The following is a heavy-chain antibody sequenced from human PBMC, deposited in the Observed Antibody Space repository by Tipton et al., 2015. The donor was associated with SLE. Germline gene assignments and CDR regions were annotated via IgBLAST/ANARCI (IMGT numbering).Heavy chain of an antibody. Sequence: QSGAEVKKPGASVKVSCKASGYTFTSYYMHWVRQAPGQGLEWMGIINPSGGSTSYAQKFQGRVTMTRDTSTSTVYMELSSLRSEDTAVYYCATEPLSGKDAFDIWGQGTMVTVSS. J-gene: IGHJ3*02. V-gene: IGHV1-46*01. CDR2: INPSGGST. D-gene: IGHD2-15*01. CDR1: GYTFTSYY. CDR3: ATEPLSGKDAFDI.